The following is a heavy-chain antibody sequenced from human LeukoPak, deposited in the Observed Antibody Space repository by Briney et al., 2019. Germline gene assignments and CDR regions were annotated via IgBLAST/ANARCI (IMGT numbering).Heavy chain of an antibody. V-gene: IGHV4-34*01. Sequence: SETLSLTCAVYGGSFSGYHWSWIRQPPGKGLEWIGEINHSGSTNYNPSLKSRVTISVDTSKNQFSLKLSSVTAADTAVYYCARKAVVVAATLEGFDYWGQGTLVTVSS. CDR1: GGSFSGYH. CDR2: INHSGST. J-gene: IGHJ4*02. D-gene: IGHD2-15*01. CDR3: ARKAVVVAATLEGFDY.